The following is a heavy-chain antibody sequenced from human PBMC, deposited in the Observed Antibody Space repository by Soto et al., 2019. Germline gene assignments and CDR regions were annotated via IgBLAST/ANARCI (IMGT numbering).Heavy chain of an antibody. CDR2: ICYSGST. D-gene: IGHD4-17*01. CDR3: ARSFGDYVFDY. V-gene: IGHV4-39*01. CDR1: GGSISSSNYC. Sequence: QLQLQESGPGLVKPSETLSLTCTVSGGSISSSNYCWGWIRQPPGKGLEWIGSICYSGSTYYNPPIKSRVTISVATSKNHFSLKVTSVTAADTAVYYCARSFGDYVFDYWGQGTLVTVSS. J-gene: IGHJ4*02.